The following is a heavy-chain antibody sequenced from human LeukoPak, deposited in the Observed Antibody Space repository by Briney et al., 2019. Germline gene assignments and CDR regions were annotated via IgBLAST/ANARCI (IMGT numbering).Heavy chain of an antibody. CDR2: ISDSGGS. CDR1: GGSVSSGISY. J-gene: IGHJ4*02. CDR3: ARDLGTCSGASCSSSFGY. V-gene: IGHV4-61*01. D-gene: IGHD2-15*01. Sequence: PSETLSLTCSVSGGSVSSGISYWSWIRQPPGEGLEWIAYISDSGGSDYNPSLRGRVTISVDTSKNQFSLKLRSVTAADTAVYYCARDLGTCSGASCSSSFGYWGQGTLVTVSS.